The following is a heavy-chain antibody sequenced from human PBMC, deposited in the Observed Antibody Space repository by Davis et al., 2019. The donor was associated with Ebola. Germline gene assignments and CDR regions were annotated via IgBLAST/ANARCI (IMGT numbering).Heavy chain of an antibody. V-gene: IGHV1-46*01. CDR3: ARDGLRYNWNYNYYYYYGMDV. D-gene: IGHD1-7*01. J-gene: IGHJ6*02. Sequence: AASVKVSCKASGYTFTRYYMHWVRQAPGQGLEWMGIINPSGGSTSYAQKFQGRVTMTRDTSTSTVYMELSSLRSEDTAVYYCARDGLRYNWNYNYYYYYGMDVWGQGTTVTVSS. CDR2: INPSGGST. CDR1: GYTFTRYY.